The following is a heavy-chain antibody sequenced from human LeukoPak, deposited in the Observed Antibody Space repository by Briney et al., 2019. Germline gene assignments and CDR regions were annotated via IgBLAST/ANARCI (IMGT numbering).Heavy chain of an antibody. V-gene: IGHV3-7*03. CDR2: IKQDGSQK. CDR1: GFTFSRYW. J-gene: IGHJ4*02. Sequence: GGSLRLSCAASGFTFSRYWMSWVRQAPGKGLEWVANIKQDGSQKSYVDSVKGRFTISRDNAKNSLYLQMNSLRAEDTALYYCTKDIRPYYYDSSGPGYWGQGTLVTVSS. D-gene: IGHD3-22*01. CDR3: TKDIRPYYYDSSGPGY.